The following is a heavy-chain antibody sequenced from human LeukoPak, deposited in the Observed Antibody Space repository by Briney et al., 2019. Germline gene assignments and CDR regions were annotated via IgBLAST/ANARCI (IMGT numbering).Heavy chain of an antibody. CDR2: ISHSGST. CDR3: ARVYCSSTSCYNWFDP. V-gene: IGHV4-34*01. Sequence: PSETLSLTCAVYGGSFSGYYWSWIRQPPGKGLEWIGEISHSGSTNYNPSLKSRVTISVDTSKNQFSLKLSSVTAADTAVYYCARVYCSSTSCYNWFDPWGQGTLVTVSS. J-gene: IGHJ5*02. CDR1: GGSFSGYY. D-gene: IGHD2-2*01.